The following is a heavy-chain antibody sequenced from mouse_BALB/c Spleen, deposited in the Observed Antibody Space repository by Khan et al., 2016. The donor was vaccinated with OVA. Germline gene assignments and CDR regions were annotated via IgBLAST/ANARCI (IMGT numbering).Heavy chain of an antibody. D-gene: IGHD1-1*01. CDR3: ATSYFYGYYFDY. Sequence: VQLKQSGGDLVQPGGSRKLSCAASGFTFSSYGMHWVRQAPEKGLEWVAYISGDSNTIYYADTVKGRFTISRDNPRNTLFLQMTSLMSEDTAMYYGATSYFYGYYFDYWGRGTTLTVSS. CDR1: GFTFSSYG. J-gene: IGHJ2*01. CDR2: ISGDSNTI. V-gene: IGHV5-17*02.